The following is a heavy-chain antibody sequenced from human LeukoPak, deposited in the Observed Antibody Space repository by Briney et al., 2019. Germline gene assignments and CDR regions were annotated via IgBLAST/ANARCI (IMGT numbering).Heavy chain of an antibody. CDR2: IIPIFGTA. Sequence: ASVKVSCKASGGTFSSYAISWVRQAPGQGLEWMGGIIPIFGTANYAQKFQGRVTITADESTSTAYMELSSLRSEDTAVYYCARHGQGARYFDWTTSNWFDPWGQGTLVTVSS. D-gene: IGHD3-9*01. V-gene: IGHV1-69*13. J-gene: IGHJ5*02. CDR3: ARHGQGARYFDWTTSNWFDP. CDR1: GGTFSSYA.